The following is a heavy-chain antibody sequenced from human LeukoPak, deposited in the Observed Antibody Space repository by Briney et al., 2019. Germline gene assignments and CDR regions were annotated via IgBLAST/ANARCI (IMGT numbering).Heavy chain of an antibody. CDR3: ARLVYYYDSSGNDAFDI. Sequence: PSENLSLTCTVSGGSISSSSYYWGWIRQPPGKGLEWIGSIYYSGSTYYNPSLKSRVTISVDTSKNQFSLKLSSVTAADTAVYYCARLVYYYDSSGNDAFDIWGQGTMVTVSS. CDR2: IYYSGST. D-gene: IGHD3-22*01. CDR1: GGSISSSSYY. J-gene: IGHJ3*02. V-gene: IGHV4-39*01.